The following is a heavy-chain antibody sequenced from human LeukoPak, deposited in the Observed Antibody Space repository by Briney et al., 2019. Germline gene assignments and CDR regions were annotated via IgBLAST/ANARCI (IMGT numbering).Heavy chain of an antibody. CDR3: ARAAMSEYASGWYSLAY. D-gene: IGHD6-19*01. CDR1: GFSFSSYA. CDR2: VSYDGGNK. J-gene: IGHJ4*02. Sequence: PGTSLRLSCTASGFSFSSYAIHWVRQAPGKGLEWVAVVSYDGGNKYYADSVEGRFTISRDNSKSTVYLQMNSLRTGDTAVYYCARAAMSEYASGWYSLAYWGQGTLGIVSS. V-gene: IGHV3-30-3*01.